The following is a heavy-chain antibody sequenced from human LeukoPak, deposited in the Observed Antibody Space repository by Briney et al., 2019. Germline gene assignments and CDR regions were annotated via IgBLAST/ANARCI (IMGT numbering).Heavy chain of an antibody. D-gene: IGHD5-12*01. CDR3: ARDGASGYDSGLFDY. V-gene: IGHV4-59*01. Sequence: PSETLSLTCTVSGGSISSYYWTWIRQPPGKGLEWIGYIYYSGSTNYNPSLKSRVTISVDTSKNQFSLKLSSVTAADTAVYYCARDGASGYDSGLFDYWGQGTPVPVSS. CDR1: GGSISSYY. CDR2: IYYSGST. J-gene: IGHJ4*02.